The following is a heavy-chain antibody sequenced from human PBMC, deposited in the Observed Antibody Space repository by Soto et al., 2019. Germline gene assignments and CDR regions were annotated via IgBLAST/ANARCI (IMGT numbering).Heavy chain of an antibody. Sequence: GEYLKISCKGSGYLFTSYWIGCVRQMPGKGLEWMGIIYPCDSDTRYSPSFQGQVTISADNSISTAYLQWSSLKDSDTAMYYCARPRRPRYDFRRGYHRTYYDAFDIWGQGTRVTVSS. CDR2: IYPCDSDT. V-gene: IGHV5-51*01. D-gene: IGHD3-3*01. CDR3: ARPRRPRYDFRRGYHRTYYDAFDI. J-gene: IGHJ3*02. CDR1: GYLFTSYW.